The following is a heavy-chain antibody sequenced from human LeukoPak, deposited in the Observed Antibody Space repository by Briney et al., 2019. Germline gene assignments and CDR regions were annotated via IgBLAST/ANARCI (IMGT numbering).Heavy chain of an antibody. D-gene: IGHD3-10*01. CDR2: IYYSGST. V-gene: IGHV4-59*01. Sequence: SETLSLTCTVSGGSISSYYWSWIRQPPGKGLEWIGYIYYSGSTNYNPSLKSRVIISVDTSKNQFSLKLSSVTAADTAVYYCARVSRTGAFDYWGQGTLVTVSS. CDR1: GGSISSYY. CDR3: ARVSRTGAFDY. J-gene: IGHJ4*02.